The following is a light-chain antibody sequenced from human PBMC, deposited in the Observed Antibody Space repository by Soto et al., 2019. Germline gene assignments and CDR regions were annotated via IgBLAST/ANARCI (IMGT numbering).Light chain of an antibody. V-gene: IGKV1-5*01. CDR3: QQYNSYPST. CDR1: QSISTW. Sequence: DIQMNKNPSTVSASVGDGVTITCRASQSISTWLAWYQQKPGKAPKLLIYDASTLESGVPSGFSGSGSGTEFTLTISSLQPDDFATYYCQQYNSYPSTFGQGT. J-gene: IGKJ2*01. CDR2: DAS.